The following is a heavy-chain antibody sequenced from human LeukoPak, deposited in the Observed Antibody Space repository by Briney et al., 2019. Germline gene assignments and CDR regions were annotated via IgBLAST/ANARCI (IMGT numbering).Heavy chain of an antibody. V-gene: IGHV3-9*01. Sequence: GGSLRLSCAASGFTFDDYAMHWVRQAPGKGLEWVSGISWNSGSIGYADSVKGRFTISRDNAKNSLYLQMNSLRAEDTALYYCAKEGYGDYGYLDYWGQGTLVTVSS. D-gene: IGHD4-17*01. CDR1: GFTFDDYA. CDR3: AKEGYGDYGYLDY. J-gene: IGHJ4*02. CDR2: ISWNSGSI.